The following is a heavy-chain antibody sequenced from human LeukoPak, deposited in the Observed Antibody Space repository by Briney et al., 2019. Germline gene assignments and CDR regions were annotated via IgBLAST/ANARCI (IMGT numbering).Heavy chain of an antibody. CDR2: IYYSGST. V-gene: IGHV4-30-4*08. D-gene: IGHD6-6*01. CDR3: ARVPFSRTFDY. CDR1: GGSISSGDYY. J-gene: IGHJ4*02. Sequence: SETLSLTCTVSGGSISSGDYYWSWIRQPPGKGLEWIGYIYYSGSTYYNPSLKSRVTISVDTSKNQFSLKMSSVTTADTAVYYCARVPFSRTFDYWGQGTLVTVSS.